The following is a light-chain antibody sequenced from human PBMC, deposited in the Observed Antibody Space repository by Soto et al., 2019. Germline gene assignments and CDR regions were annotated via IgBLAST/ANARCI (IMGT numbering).Light chain of an antibody. CDR1: QSIDTY. J-gene: IGKJ2*01. CDR3: QQSHSTPYT. V-gene: IGKV1-39*01. Sequence: DSQMTHSPSSLSASFGDRVTLTCRASQSIDTYLNWYQQKPGTAPKLLMYAASTLHSGVPSRFSGSGSGTDFTLALSSLQREDFATYFCQQSHSTPYTFGQGTKLEI. CDR2: AAS.